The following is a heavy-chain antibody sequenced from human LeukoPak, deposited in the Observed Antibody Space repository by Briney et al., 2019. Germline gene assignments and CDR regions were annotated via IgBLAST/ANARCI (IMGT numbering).Heavy chain of an antibody. CDR1: GFTFSSYS. Sequence: GGSLRLSCTASGFTFSSYSMNWVRQAPGKGLEWVSYISSSSSNIFYADSFKGRFTISRDNAKNSLYLQMNSLRAEDTAVYYCARGGGYDFWSGYYTGMIMDVWGKGTTVTVSS. V-gene: IGHV3-21*01. J-gene: IGHJ6*04. CDR2: ISSSSSNI. D-gene: IGHD3-3*01. CDR3: ARGGGYDFWSGYYTGMIMDV.